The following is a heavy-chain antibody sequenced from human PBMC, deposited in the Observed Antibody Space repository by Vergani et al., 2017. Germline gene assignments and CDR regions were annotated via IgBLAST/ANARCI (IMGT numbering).Heavy chain of an antibody. V-gene: IGHV3-30*02. CDR2: IRYDGSNK. CDR3: ARALAVAGTDYYYYMDV. J-gene: IGHJ6*03. D-gene: IGHD6-19*01. Sequence: QVQLVESGGGVVQPGGSLRLSCAASGFTFSSYGMHWVRQAPGKGLEWVAFIRYDGSNKYYADSVKGRFTISRDNSKNTLYVQMNSLRAEDTAVYYCARALAVAGTDYYYYMDVWGKGTTVTVSS. CDR1: GFTFSSYG.